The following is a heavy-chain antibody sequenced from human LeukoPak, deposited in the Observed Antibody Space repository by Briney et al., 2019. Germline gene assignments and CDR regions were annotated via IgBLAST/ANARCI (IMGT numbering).Heavy chain of an antibody. CDR2: IYSGGST. J-gene: IGHJ3*02. Sequence: PGGSLRLSCAASGFTVSSNYMSWVRQAPGKGLEWVSVIYSGGSTYYADSVKGRFTISRDNSKNTLYLLMNSLRAEDTAVYYCARDRIAAAGTGLDAFDIWGQGTMVTVSS. V-gene: IGHV3-66*01. CDR1: GFTVSSNY. D-gene: IGHD6-13*01. CDR3: ARDRIAAAGTGLDAFDI.